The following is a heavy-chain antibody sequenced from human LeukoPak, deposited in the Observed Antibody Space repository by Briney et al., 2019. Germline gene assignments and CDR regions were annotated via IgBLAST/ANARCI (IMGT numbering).Heavy chain of an antibody. CDR1: GFTFSDYY. CDR3: AKSIWVAVAGKGPQIFDY. D-gene: IGHD6-19*01. Sequence: GGSLRLSCAASGFTFSDYYMSWIRQAPGKGLEWVSYISSSGSTIYYADSVKGRFTISRDNAKNSLYLQMNSLRAEDTAVYYCAKSIWVAVAGKGPQIFDYWGQGTLVTVSS. CDR2: ISSSGSTI. J-gene: IGHJ4*02. V-gene: IGHV3-11*04.